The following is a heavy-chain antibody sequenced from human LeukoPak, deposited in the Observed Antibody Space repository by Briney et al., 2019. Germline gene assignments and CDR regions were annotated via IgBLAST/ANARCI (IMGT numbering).Heavy chain of an antibody. D-gene: IGHD3-3*02. V-gene: IGHV4-4*07. CDR1: GGSISSYY. J-gene: IGHJ6*04. Sequence: SETLSLTCTVSGGSISSYYWSWIRQPAGKGLEWIGRIYTSGSTNYNPSLKSRVTMSVDTSKNQFSLKLSSVTAADTAVYYCARDSTPPVDYYYGMDVWGKGTTVTVSS. CDR2: IYTSGST. CDR3: ARDSTPPVDYYYGMDV.